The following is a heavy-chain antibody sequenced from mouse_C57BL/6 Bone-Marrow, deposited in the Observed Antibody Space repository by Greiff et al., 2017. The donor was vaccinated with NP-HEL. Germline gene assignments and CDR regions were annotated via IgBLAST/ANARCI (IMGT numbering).Heavy chain of an antibody. CDR3: VRASTVVDHWYFDV. CDR2: IRSKSSNYAT. J-gene: IGHJ1*03. D-gene: IGHD1-1*01. Sequence: EVQGVESGGGLVQPKGSLKLSCAASGFTFNTYAMHWVRQAPGKGLEWVARIRSKSSNYATYYVDSVKDRFTISRDDSQSMLYLQMNNLKTEDTAMYYCVRASTVVDHWYFDVWGTGTTVTVSA. CDR1: GFTFNTYA. V-gene: IGHV10-3*01.